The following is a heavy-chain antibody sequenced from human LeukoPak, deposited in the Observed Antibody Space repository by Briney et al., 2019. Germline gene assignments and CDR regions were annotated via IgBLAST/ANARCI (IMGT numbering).Heavy chain of an antibody. Sequence: SETLSLTCAVYGGSFSGYYWSWIRQPPGKGLEWIGEINHSGSTNYNPSLKSRVTISEDTSKNQFSLKLSSVTAADTAVYYCARVSNPTALDYWGQGTLVTVSS. D-gene: IGHD2/OR15-2a*01. J-gene: IGHJ4*02. CDR1: GGSFSGYY. CDR3: ARVSNPTALDY. V-gene: IGHV4-34*01. CDR2: INHSGST.